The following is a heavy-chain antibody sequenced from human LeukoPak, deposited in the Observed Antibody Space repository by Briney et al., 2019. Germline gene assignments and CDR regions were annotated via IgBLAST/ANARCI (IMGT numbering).Heavy chain of an antibody. CDR1: GGSISSYY. CDR3: ARDRGYRGYDS. V-gene: IGHV4-59*01. Sequence: SETVSLTCTVSGGSISSYYWSWIRQPPGKGLEWIGYMYFSGSTNYNPSLKSRVTISVDTSKNQFSLKLSSVTAADTAVYHCARDRGYRGYDSWGQGTMVTVSS. J-gene: IGHJ4*02. D-gene: IGHD5-12*01. CDR2: MYFSGST.